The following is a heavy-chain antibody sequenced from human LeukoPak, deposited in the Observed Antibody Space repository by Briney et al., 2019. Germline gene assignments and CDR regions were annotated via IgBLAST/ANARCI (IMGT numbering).Heavy chain of an antibody. D-gene: IGHD4-17*01. J-gene: IGHJ6*02. CDR2: IVVGSGNT. Sequence: GASVKVSCKASGFTFTSSAMQWVRQARGQRLEWIGWIVVGSGNTNYAQKFQERVTITRDMSTSTAYMELSSLRSEDTAVYYCAAPLPYYGDYSRRVEYYYYYGMDVWGQGTTVTVSS. CDR1: GFTFTSSA. CDR3: AAPLPYYGDYSRRVEYYYYYGMDV. V-gene: IGHV1-58*02.